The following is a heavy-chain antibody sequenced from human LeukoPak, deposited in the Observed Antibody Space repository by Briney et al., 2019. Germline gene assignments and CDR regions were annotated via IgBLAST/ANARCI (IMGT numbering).Heavy chain of an antibody. V-gene: IGHV3-7*04. J-gene: IGHJ4*02. CDR2: IREDESEI. CDR1: GFTFTTYG. D-gene: IGHD2-8*02. Sequence: HPGGSLRLSCAASGFTFTTYGMGWVRQAPAKGLEWLANIREDESEINYVDSVKGRFTISRDNARNSLYLQMTALRPEDTAVYFCVTEYWSRLDWGQGTLVTVSS. CDR3: VTEYWSRLD.